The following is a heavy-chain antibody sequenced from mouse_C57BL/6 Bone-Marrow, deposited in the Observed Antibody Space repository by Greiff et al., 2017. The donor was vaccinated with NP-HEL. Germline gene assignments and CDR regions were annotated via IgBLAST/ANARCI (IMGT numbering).Heavy chain of an antibody. J-gene: IGHJ4*01. CDR1: GYTFTSYW. CDR3: AREGSVTAGVATDYYAMDY. V-gene: IGHV1-55*01. CDR2: IYPGSGST. D-gene: IGHD1-1*01. Sequence: VQLQQPGAELVKPGASVKMSCKASGYTFTSYWITWVKQRPGQGLEWIGDIYPGSGSTNYNEKFKSKATLTVDTSSSTAYMQLSSLTSEDSAVYYCAREGSVTAGVATDYYAMDYWGQGTSVTVSS.